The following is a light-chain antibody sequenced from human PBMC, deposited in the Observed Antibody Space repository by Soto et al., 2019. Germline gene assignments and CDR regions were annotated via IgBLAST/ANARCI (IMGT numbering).Light chain of an antibody. V-gene: IGKV1-5*01. Sequence: IQMAQAPSALSGSVGEIVTITCRASQIIGDSLAWYQQKPGKAPYLLISDVSSLERGVPSRFSGSGSGTECTLTISSMQPDDVATFYCQQYNGYSRTFGQGTKVDI. CDR2: DVS. CDR3: QQYNGYSRT. CDR1: QIIGDS. J-gene: IGKJ1*01.